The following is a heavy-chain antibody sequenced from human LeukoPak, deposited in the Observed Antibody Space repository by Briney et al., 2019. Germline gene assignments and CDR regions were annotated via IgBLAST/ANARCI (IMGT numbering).Heavy chain of an antibody. J-gene: IGHJ2*01. CDR2: TYTSGST. CDR1: GGSISGYY. V-gene: IGHV4-4*07. D-gene: IGHD5-24*01. CDR3: ARALRRTRDGYNYDWFLDL. Sequence: SETLSLTCTVSGGSISGYYWSWIRQPAGKGLEGIGRTYTSGSTNYNPSLKSRVTMSSDTSKNQFSLNLSSVTAADTAVYYCARALRRTRDGYNYDWFLDLWGRGTLVTVSS.